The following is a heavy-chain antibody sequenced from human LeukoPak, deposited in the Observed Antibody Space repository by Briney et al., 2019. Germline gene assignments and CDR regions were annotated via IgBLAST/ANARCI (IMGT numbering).Heavy chain of an antibody. V-gene: IGHV4-4*07. CDR1: GGSISSYY. D-gene: IGHD6-13*01. Sequence: SETLSLTCTVSGGSISSYYWSWIRQPAGKGLEWIGRIYTSGSTNYNPSLKSRVTMSVDTSKNQFSLKLSSVTAADTAVYYCARAGSSSRYEHDAFDIWGQGTMVTVSS. CDR3: ARAGSSSRYEHDAFDI. J-gene: IGHJ3*02. CDR2: IYTSGST.